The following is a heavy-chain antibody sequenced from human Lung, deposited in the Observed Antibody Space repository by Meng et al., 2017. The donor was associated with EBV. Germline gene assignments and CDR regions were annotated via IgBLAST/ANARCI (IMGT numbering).Heavy chain of an antibody. CDR2: INYSGIT. D-gene: IGHD2-2*01. Sequence: VQLQESGPGLVKPSETLSLTCTGSGVSISSYYWSWIRQPPGKGLEWIGQINYSGITNYNPSLKSRVTISVDTSKNQFSLSLNSVTAADTAVYYCARGGTSSAPFDYWGQGTLVTVFS. CDR1: GVSISSYY. J-gene: IGHJ4*02. V-gene: IGHV4-59*12. CDR3: ARGGTSSAPFDY.